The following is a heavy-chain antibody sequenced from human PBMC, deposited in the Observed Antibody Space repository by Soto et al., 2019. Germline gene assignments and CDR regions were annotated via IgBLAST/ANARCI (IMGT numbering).Heavy chain of an antibody. V-gene: IGHV1-69*01. J-gene: IGHJ6*02. CDR3: ARAGGGTTYYGMDV. D-gene: IGHD1-7*01. CDR2: IIPIFGTA. CDR1: GGTFSSYA. Sequence: QVQLVQSGAEVKKPGSSVKVSCKASGGTFSSYAISWVRQAPGQGLEWMGGIIPIFGTANYAQKFQGRVTITADESTSTAYMELSSLRSDDTAVYYCARAGGGTTYYGMDVWGQGTTVTVSS.